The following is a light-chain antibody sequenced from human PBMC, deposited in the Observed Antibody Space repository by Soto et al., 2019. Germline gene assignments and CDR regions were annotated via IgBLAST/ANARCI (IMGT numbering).Light chain of an antibody. Sequence: QSVLTQPASVSGSPGQSITISCTGTSSDVGVYNYVSWYQQHPGRAPKLMIYEVTNRPSGVSNRFSGSKSANTASLTISGLQAEDEADYYCSSYTTTGALVFGSGTKLTVL. V-gene: IGLV2-14*01. CDR1: SSDVGVYNY. J-gene: IGLJ3*02. CDR2: EVT. CDR3: SSYTTTGALV.